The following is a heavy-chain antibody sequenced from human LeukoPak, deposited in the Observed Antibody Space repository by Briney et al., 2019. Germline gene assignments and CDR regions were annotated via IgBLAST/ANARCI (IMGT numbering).Heavy chain of an antibody. CDR3: AGSGYSGYDLNY. D-gene: IGHD5-12*01. Sequence: SSETLSLTCTVSGGSISSSSYYWGWIRQPPGKGLEWIGSIYYSGSTYYNPSLKSRVTISVDTSKDQFSLKLSSVTAADTAVYYCAGSGYSGYDLNYWGQGTLVTVSS. V-gene: IGHV4-39*01. CDR2: IYYSGST. CDR1: GGSISSSSYY. J-gene: IGHJ4*02.